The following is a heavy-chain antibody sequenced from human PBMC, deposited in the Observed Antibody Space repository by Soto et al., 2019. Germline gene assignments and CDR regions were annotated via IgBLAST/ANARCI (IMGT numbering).Heavy chain of an antibody. CDR3: ASSPHVSDSSGYYRDY. CDR1: CGSISGGGYY. J-gene: IGHJ4*02. CDR2: IYYSGST. D-gene: IGHD3-22*01. V-gene: IGHV4-30-4*08. Sequence: TLSLRCTVSCGSISGGGYYCSLIRIPPGKGLEWIGYIYYSGSTYYNPSLKSRVTISVDTSKNQFSLKLSSVTAADTAVYYCASSPHVSDSSGYYRDYWGQGTLVTVSS.